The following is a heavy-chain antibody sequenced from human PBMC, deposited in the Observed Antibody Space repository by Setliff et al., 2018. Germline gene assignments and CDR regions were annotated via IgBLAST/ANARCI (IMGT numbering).Heavy chain of an antibody. CDR1: GGSFSDYY. D-gene: IGHD2-21*02. CDR2: FNRTRKI. V-gene: IGHV4-34*01. Sequence: SETLSLTCEVSGGSFSDYYWSWIRQSPGKGLEWLGDFNRTRKIDYSPSLKSRLTISVDTSKKQFSLHLNSVTAADTAMYYCAGGGRYCGGDCYQDDAFDIWGQGTTVTV. J-gene: IGHJ3*02. CDR3: AGGGRYCGGDCYQDDAFDI.